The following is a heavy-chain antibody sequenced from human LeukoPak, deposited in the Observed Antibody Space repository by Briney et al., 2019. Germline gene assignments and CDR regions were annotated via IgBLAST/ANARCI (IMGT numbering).Heavy chain of an antibody. Sequence: SVKVSCKASGGTFSSYAISWVRQAPGQGLEWMGGIIPIFGTANYAQKFRGRVTITADESTSTAYMELSSLRSEDTAVYYCARASRYGDYVSWFDPWGQGTLVTVSS. CDR3: ARASRYGDYVSWFDP. J-gene: IGHJ5*02. D-gene: IGHD4-17*01. CDR2: IIPIFGTA. CDR1: GGTFSSYA. V-gene: IGHV1-69*01.